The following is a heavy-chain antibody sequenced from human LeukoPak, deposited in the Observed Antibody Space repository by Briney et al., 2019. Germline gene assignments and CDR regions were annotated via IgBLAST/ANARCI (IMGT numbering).Heavy chain of an antibody. CDR2: INPNSGGT. J-gene: IGHJ4*02. CDR1: GYTFTGYY. Sequence: ASVKVSCKASGYTFTGYYMHWVRQAPGQGLEWMGRINPNSGGTNYAQKFQGRVTMTRDTPISTAYMELSRLRSDDTAVYYCARLPAKRYYFDYWGQGTLVTVSS. CDR3: ARLPAKRYYFDY. D-gene: IGHD4-17*01. V-gene: IGHV1-2*06.